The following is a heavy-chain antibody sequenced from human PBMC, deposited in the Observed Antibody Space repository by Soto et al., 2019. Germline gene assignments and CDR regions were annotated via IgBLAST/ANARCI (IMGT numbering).Heavy chain of an antibody. CDR3: AGLGESSGWYPGDD. CDR1: CYPFASCG. CDR2: ISAYNGNT. V-gene: IGHV1-18*01. J-gene: IGHJ1*01. D-gene: IGHD6-19*01. Sequence: ASVTLPWEASCYPFASCGRSWVRQAPGQGREWIGWISAYNGNTNYSHKLQGIVTMTTDTFTSTAYMELRSLRSDDTAVYNCAGLGESSGWYPGDDWGQGALVTVSS.